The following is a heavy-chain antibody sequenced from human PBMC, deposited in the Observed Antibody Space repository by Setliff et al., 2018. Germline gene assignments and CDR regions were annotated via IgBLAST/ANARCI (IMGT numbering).Heavy chain of an antibody. D-gene: IGHD1-26*01. CDR1: GGSISSSSYY. Sequence: PSETLSLTCTVSGGSISSSSYYWGWIRQPPGKGLEWIGSIYYSGSTYYNPSLKSRVTISVDTSKNQFSLNLSSETAADTAVYYCARGPRYSGSYYVNYWGQGTLVTVSS. V-gene: IGHV4-39*07. J-gene: IGHJ4*02. CDR3: ARGPRYSGSYYVNY. CDR2: IYYSGST.